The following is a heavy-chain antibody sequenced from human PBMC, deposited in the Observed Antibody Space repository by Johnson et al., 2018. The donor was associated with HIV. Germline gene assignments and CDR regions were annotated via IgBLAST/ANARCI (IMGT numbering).Heavy chain of an antibody. J-gene: IGHJ3*02. D-gene: IGHD3-3*01. CDR1: GFTFSSYA. CDR2: ISYDGSNK. CDR3: AKDVGAIENEEGATDYYDFGTGDPVQDPRGVIGAFDI. V-gene: IGHV3-30*18. Sequence: QVQLVESGGGLVQPGGSLRLSCAASGFTFSSYAMSWVRQAPGKGLEWVAVISYDGSNKDYADSVKGRFTISRDNSKNTLYLQMNSLRAEDTAVYYCAKDVGAIENEEGATDYYDFGTGDPVQDPRGVIGAFDIWGQGTMVTVSS.